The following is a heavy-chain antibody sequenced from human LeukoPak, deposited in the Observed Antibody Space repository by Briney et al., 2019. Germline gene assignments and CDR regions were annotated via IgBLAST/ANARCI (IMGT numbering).Heavy chain of an antibody. D-gene: IGHD3-10*01. J-gene: IGHJ6*04. CDR3: ARDVFLYYYGSGSYFKRGYYYGMDV. CDR2: ISSSGSTI. Sequence: GGSLRFSCAASGFTFSDYYMSWIRQARGKGLEWVSYISSSGSTIYNADSVKGRFTISRDNAKNSLYLQMNSLRAEDTAVYYCARDVFLYYYGSGSYFKRGYYYGMDVWGKGTTVTVSS. CDR1: GFTFSDYY. V-gene: IGHV3-11*01.